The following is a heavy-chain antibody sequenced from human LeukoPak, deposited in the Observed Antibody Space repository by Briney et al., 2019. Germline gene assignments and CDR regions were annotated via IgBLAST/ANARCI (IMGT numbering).Heavy chain of an antibody. CDR3: ARHTYTSSWYELDY. Sequence: ASVKVSCKASGDTFSSDGFSWVRQAPGQGLEWMGRIIPRLDIPTYAQKFQGRLTINADKSTTTVYMELSSLRSDDTAVHYCARHTYTSSWYELDYWGQGTLVTVSS. D-gene: IGHD6-13*01. J-gene: IGHJ4*02. CDR1: GDTFSSDG. CDR2: IIPRLDIP. V-gene: IGHV1-69*04.